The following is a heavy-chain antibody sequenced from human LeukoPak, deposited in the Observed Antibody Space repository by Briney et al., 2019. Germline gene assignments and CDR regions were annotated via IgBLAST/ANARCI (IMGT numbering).Heavy chain of an antibody. V-gene: IGHV3-48*04. CDR3: AREPFWGGYFSNLHFDY. Sequence: GGSLRLSCVASGFTFSSYSMNWVRQAPGKGLEWVSYISSSSSTIYYADSVKGRFTISRDNAKNSLYLQMNSLRAEDTAVYYCAREPFWGGYFSNLHFDYWGRGTLVTVSS. J-gene: IGHJ4*02. CDR2: ISSSSSTI. CDR1: GFTFSSYS. D-gene: IGHD3-3*01.